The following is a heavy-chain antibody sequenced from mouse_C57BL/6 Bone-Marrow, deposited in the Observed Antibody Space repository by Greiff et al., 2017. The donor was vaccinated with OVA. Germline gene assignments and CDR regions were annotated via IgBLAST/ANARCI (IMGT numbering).Heavy chain of an antibody. CDR3: ARRGSAWFAY. J-gene: IGHJ3*01. CDR1: GFTFSSYG. V-gene: IGHV5-6*02. D-gene: IGHD4-1*01. Sequence: EVKLVESGGDLVKPGGSLKLSCAASGFTFSSYGMSWVRQTPDKRLEWVATISSGGSYTYPDSVKGRFTISRDNAKNTLYLQMSSLKSEDTAMYYCARRGSAWFAYWGQGTLVTVSA. CDR2: ISSGGSYT.